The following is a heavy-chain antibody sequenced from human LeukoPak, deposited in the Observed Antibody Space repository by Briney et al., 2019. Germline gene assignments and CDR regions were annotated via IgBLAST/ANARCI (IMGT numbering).Heavy chain of an antibody. J-gene: IGHJ4*02. D-gene: IGHD3-3*01. CDR3: ARGYYGFWSGYHYYFDY. CDR1: GGSISSGGYY. V-gene: IGHV4-31*03. CDR2: IYYSGGT. Sequence: SETLSLICTVSGGSISSGGYYWSWIRQHPGKGLERIGYIYYSGGTYYNPSLKSRVTISVDTSKNQFSLKLSSVTAADTAVYYCARGYYGFWSGYHYYFDYWGQGTLVTVSS.